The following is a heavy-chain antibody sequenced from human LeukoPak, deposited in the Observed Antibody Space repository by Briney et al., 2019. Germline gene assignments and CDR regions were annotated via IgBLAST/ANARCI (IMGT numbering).Heavy chain of an antibody. V-gene: IGHV1-18*01. Sequence: GASVKVSCKASGYTFTSYGISWVRQAPGQGLEWMGMISAYNGNTNYAQKLQGRVTMTTDTSTSTAYMELRSLRSDDTAVYYCASKTCGGDCYYDAFDIWGQGTMVTVSS. CDR2: ISAYNGNT. CDR3: ASKTCGGDCYYDAFDI. J-gene: IGHJ3*02. CDR1: GYTFTSYG. D-gene: IGHD2-21*02.